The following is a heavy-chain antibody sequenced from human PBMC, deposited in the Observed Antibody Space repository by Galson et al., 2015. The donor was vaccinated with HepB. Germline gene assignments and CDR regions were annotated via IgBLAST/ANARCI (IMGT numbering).Heavy chain of an antibody. Sequence: LRLSCAASGFTFSSYWMSWVRQAPGKGLEWVANIKQDGSEKYYVDSVKGRFTISRDNAKNSLYLQMNSLRAEDTAVYYCARDSRYCSGGSCYLTDYWGQGTLVTVSS. J-gene: IGHJ4*02. CDR3: ARDSRYCSGGSCYLTDY. V-gene: IGHV3-7*03. CDR2: IKQDGSEK. D-gene: IGHD2-15*01. CDR1: GFTFSSYW.